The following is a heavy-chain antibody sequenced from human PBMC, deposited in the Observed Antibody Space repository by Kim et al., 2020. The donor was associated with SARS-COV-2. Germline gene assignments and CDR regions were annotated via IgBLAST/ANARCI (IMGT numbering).Heavy chain of an antibody. Sequence: GGSLRLSCAASGFTFDDYDMHWVRQAPGKGLEWVSGISWNSGTIGYADSVKGRFIISRDNAKNSLYLQMNSLRAEDTAFYYCAKDISTYYGSGSYYDEDYGMDVWGQGTPVTVSS. V-gene: IGHV3-9*01. CDR1: GFTFDDYD. CDR3: AKDISTYYGSGSYYDEDYGMDV. D-gene: IGHD3-10*01. J-gene: IGHJ6*02. CDR2: ISWNSGTI.